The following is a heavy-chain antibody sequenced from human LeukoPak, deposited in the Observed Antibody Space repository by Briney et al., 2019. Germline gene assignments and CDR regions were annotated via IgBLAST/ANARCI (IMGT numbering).Heavy chain of an antibody. CDR3: AKQGFGC. J-gene: IGHJ4*02. CDR2: ISGSADNT. V-gene: IGHV3-23*01. CDR1: GFTLSSYA. Sequence: GSLRLSCTASGFTLSSYAMSWVRQAPGEGLEWVSTISGSADNTNYAEAVKGRFTISRDNSKNTMYLQMNSLRAEDTAVYYCAKQGFGCWGQGTLVTVSS.